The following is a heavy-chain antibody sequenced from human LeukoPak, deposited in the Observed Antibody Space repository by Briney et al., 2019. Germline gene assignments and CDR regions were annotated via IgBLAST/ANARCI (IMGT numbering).Heavy chain of an antibody. V-gene: IGHV4-34*01. CDR3: ARGGGQLASDKQGPEIAVAGYYFDY. J-gene: IGHJ4*02. CDR1: GGSFSGYY. Sequence: SETLSLTCAVYGGSFSGYYWSWIRQPPGKGLEWIGEINHSGSTNYNPSLKSRVTISVDTSKNQFSLKLSPVTAADTAVYYCARGGGQLASDKQGPEIAVAGYYFDYWGQGTLVTVSS. D-gene: IGHD6-19*01. CDR2: INHSGST.